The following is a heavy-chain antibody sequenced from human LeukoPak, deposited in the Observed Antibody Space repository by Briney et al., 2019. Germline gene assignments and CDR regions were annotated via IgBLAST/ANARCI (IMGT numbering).Heavy chain of an antibody. CDR3: ARWLSDKIDSNGYLDY. J-gene: IGHJ4*02. D-gene: IGHD5-18*01. CDR2: IWYDGSKK. Sequence: PGGSLRLFCAASGYTFRRNGMHWVRQAPGKGLEWVAVIWYDGSKKYYGDSVRGRFTISRDNSKNTLYLQMNSLRAEDTAVYYCARWLSDKIDSNGYLDYWGQGTLVAVSS. V-gene: IGHV3-33*01. CDR1: GYTFRRNG.